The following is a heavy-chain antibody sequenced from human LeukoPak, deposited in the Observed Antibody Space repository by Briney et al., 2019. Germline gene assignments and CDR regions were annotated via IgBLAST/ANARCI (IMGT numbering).Heavy chain of an antibody. J-gene: IGHJ4*02. D-gene: IGHD2-8*01. CDR1: GGSIRNHH. V-gene: IGHV4-59*11. CDR3: ARELYHFDH. Sequence: SETLSLTYRVSGGSIRNHHWTWIRQSPGKGLEWIGHVFFTEGTNYSPSLRGRSTISADRSKNQIYLKLGSVTAADTAVYYCARELYHFDHWGQGALVTVSS. CDR2: VFFTEGT.